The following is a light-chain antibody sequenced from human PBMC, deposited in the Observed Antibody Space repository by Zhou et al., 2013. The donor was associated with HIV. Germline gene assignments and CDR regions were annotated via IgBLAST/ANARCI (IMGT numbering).Light chain of an antibody. V-gene: IGKV1-39*01. CDR3: QQGYNSQRT. CDR2: AAS. CDR1: QAINNF. Sequence: DIQMTQSPSSLSASVGDTVTITCRASQAINNFLAWYQQKPGKAPNLLIFAASSLQSGVPSRFSGSGSGTDFTLTISSLQPEDFATYFCQQGYNSQRTFGPGTQVDIK. J-gene: IGKJ3*01.